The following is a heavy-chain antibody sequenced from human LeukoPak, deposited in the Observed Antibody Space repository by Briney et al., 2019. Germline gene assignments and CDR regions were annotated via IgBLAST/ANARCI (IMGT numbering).Heavy chain of an antibody. Sequence: SETLSLTCTVSGGSISSSSYYWGRIRQPPGKGLEWIGSIYYSGSTYYNPSLKSRITISVDTSKNQFSLKLSSVTAADTAVYYCARDDTFGGVIAFDYWGQGTLVTVSS. D-gene: IGHD3-16*02. CDR2: IYYSGST. CDR1: GGSISSSSYY. CDR3: ARDDTFGGVIAFDY. J-gene: IGHJ4*02. V-gene: IGHV4-39*07.